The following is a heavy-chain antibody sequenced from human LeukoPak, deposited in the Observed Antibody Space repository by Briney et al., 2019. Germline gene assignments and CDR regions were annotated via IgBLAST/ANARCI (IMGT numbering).Heavy chain of an antibody. Sequence: GGSLRLSCAASGFTFSSYRMSWVRQAPGKGLEWVANIKEDGREKNYVDSVKGRFTISRDNAKNSLYLQMNILRAEDTAVYYCARGGGRHVEYWGQGNLVTVSS. D-gene: IGHD3-16*01. J-gene: IGHJ4*02. V-gene: IGHV3-7*05. CDR3: ARGGGRHVEY. CDR2: IKEDGREK. CDR1: GFTFSSYR.